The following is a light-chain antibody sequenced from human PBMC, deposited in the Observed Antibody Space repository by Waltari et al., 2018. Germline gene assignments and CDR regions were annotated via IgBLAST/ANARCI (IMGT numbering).Light chain of an antibody. CDR3: SSYTYSSAWA. Sequence: QSALTQPASVSASPGQSISIPCTGTSSDVGSYDLVAWYQQHPDKAPKLMIFEVDKRPSGVSDRFSGSKSGNTASLTISGLQAEDEAHYFCSSYTYSSAWAFGGGTLVTVL. V-gene: IGLV2-23*02. J-gene: IGLJ3*02. CDR1: SSDVGSYDL. CDR2: EVD.